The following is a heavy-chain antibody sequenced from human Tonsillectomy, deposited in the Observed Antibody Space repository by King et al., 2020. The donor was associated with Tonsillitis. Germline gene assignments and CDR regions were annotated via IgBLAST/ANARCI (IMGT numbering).Heavy chain of an antibody. V-gene: IGHV1-2*02. CDR3: AKIGTAYGAFDI. J-gene: IGHJ3*02. Sequence: QLVQSGAEVKKPGASVKVSCKASGYTFTGYHMHWVRQARGQGLEWMGWISPNSGGTNYAQMFQGRVTMTRDTSITTAYMELGGLRSDDTAVYYCAKIGTAYGAFDIWGQGTMVTVSS. CDR2: ISPNSGGT. CDR1: GYTFTGYH. D-gene: IGHD3-10*01.